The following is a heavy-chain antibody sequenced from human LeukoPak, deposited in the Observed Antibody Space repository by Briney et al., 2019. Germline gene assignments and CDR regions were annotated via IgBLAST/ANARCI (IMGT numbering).Heavy chain of an antibody. D-gene: IGHD1-1*01. V-gene: IGHV3-48*04. CDR2: IVGSSRNI. Sequence: GGSLRLSCAASGFTFSTYTMNWVRQAPGKGLEWVSYIVGSSRNIYYADSVKGRFTISRDNAKNSLYLQMDSLRAEDTAVYHCATDSPETAAFDYWGQGTLVTVSS. J-gene: IGHJ4*02. CDR1: GFTFSTYT. CDR3: ATDSPETAAFDY.